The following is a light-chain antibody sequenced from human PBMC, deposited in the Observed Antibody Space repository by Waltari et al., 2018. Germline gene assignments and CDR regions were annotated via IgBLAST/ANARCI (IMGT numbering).Light chain of an antibody. CDR3: QTGGHGTWV. CDR1: SGPSSTV. CDR2: VNSDGSH. Sequence: QLVLTHSPSASASLGASVKLTCTLSSGPSSTVIAWLQQQPEKGPRYLMKVNSDGSHSKGAKIPDRFSGSSSGAEHFLTISSLQSEDEADYYCQTGGHGTWVFGGGTKLTVL. V-gene: IGLV4-69*01. J-gene: IGLJ3*02.